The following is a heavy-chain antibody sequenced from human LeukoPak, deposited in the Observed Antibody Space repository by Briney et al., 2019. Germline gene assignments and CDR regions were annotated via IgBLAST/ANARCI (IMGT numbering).Heavy chain of an antibody. Sequence: SETLSLTCTVSGGSITTYYWTWFRQPPGKGLEWIGYIHYSGGTNYNPSLKGRVTISADSSKNQISLKLISVTAADTAVFYCARSALDVYHSSGFYSTWGQGTLVTVSS. CDR2: IHYSGGT. CDR1: GGSITTYY. CDR3: ARSALDVYHSSGFYST. V-gene: IGHV4-59*08. D-gene: IGHD3-22*01. J-gene: IGHJ4*02.